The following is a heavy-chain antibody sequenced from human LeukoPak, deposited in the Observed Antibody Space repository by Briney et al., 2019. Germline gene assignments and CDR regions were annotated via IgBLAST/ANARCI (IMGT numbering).Heavy chain of an antibody. CDR1: GFTFSSYA. CDR3: GKTADPGYYYGMDV. J-gene: IGHJ6*02. Sequence: PGGSLRLSCAASGFTFSSYAMSWVRQAPGKGLEWVSAISGSGGSTYYADSVKGRFTISRDNSKNTLYLQMSSLRAEDTAVYYCGKTADPGYYYGMDVWGQGTTVTVSS. V-gene: IGHV3-23*01. CDR2: ISGSGGST.